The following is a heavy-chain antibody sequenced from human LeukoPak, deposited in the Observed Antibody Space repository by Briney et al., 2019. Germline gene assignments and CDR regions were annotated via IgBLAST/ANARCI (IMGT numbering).Heavy chain of an antibody. J-gene: IGHJ6*03. CDR3: ARDPYSGNYGNYYYYYMDV. CDR1: GFSFSSHG. CDR2: ITSSGTYI. V-gene: IGHV3-21*01. D-gene: IGHD1-26*01. Sequence: GGTLRLSCAASGFSFSSHGMSWVHQAPGKGLEWVSSITSSGTYIFYADSVKGRFTISRDNAKNSLYLQMNSLGPEDTAVYYCARDPYSGNYGNYYYYYMDVWGKGTTVTISS.